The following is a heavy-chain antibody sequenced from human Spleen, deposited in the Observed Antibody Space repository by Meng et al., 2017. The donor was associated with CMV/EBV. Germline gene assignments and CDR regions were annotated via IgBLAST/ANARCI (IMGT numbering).Heavy chain of an antibody. J-gene: IGHJ6*02. D-gene: IGHD2-15*01. CDR2: IKQDGSEK. V-gene: IGHV3-7*01. Sequence: GESLKISCAASGFTFSSYWMSWVRQAPGKGLEWVANIKQDGSEKYYVDPVKGRFTISRDNAKNSLYLQMNSLRGEDTAVYYCAREKFRTYGSSWGYYYYYGMDVWGQGTTVTVSS. CDR1: GFTFSSYW. CDR3: AREKFRTYGSSWGYYYYYGMDV.